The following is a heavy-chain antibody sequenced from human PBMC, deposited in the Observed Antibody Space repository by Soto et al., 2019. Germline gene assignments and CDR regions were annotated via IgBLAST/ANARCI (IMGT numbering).Heavy chain of an antibody. V-gene: IGHV3-7*05. CDR3: AGGSGWISDS. CDR1: ELTFSPYW. CDR2: IKDDGGDE. J-gene: IGHJ4*02. D-gene: IGHD6-19*01. Sequence: EVQLVESGGGLVQPGGSLRLSCAASELTFSPYWMSWVRQAPGKGLEWVAIIKDDGGDEHYLEAVRGRFTISRDNAKKSLYLAMNSLRVEDTAMYYCAGGSGWISDSWGQGTLVTVSS.